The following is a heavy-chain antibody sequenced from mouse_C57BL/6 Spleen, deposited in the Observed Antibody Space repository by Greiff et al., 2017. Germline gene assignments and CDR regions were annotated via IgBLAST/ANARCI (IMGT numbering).Heavy chain of an antibody. D-gene: IGHD3-2*02. V-gene: IGHV5-17*01. CDR2: ISSGSSTI. CDR1: GFTFSDYG. J-gene: IGHJ2*01. Sequence: DVKLVESGGGLVKPGGSLKLSCAASGFTFSDYGMHWVRQAPEKGLEWVAYISSGSSTIYYADTVKGRFTISRDNAKNTLFLQMTSLRSEDTAMYYCARGMHSSGYFDYWGQGTTLTVSS. CDR3: ARGMHSSGYFDY.